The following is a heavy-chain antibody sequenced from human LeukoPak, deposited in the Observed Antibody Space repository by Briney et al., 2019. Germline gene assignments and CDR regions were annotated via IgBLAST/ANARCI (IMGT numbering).Heavy chain of an antibody. CDR1: GFTFSNAW. D-gene: IGHD6-19*01. J-gene: IGHJ5*02. CDR2: ISSSSSYI. V-gene: IGHV3-21*01. Sequence: GGSLRLSCAASGFTFSNAWMSWVRQAPGKGLEWVSSISSSSSYIYYADSVKGRFTISRDNAKNSLYLQMNSLRAEDTAVYYCATPGRRYSSGWYNWFDPWGQGTLVTVSS. CDR3: ATPGRRYSSGWYNWFDP.